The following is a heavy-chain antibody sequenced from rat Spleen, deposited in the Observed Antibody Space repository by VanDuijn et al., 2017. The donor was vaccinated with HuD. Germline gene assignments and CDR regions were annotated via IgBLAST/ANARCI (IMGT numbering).Heavy chain of an antibody. CDR3: ARDYGYDWYLDF. V-gene: IGHV2S8*01. Sequence: QVQLKESGPGLAQPSRTLSLTCTVSGFSLTSYGVSWVRQPPGQGLEWIAGIWSGGSTYYDSGLKSRLSISRDTSKSQVVLKMNSLQTEDTAMYFCARDYGYDWYLDFWGPGTMVIVSP. CDR2: IWSGGST. CDR1: GFSLTSYG. J-gene: IGHJ1*01. D-gene: IGHD1-7*01.